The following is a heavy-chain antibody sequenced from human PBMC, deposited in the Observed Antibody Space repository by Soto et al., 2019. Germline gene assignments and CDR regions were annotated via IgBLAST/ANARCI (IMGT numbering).Heavy chain of an antibody. CDR2: ISAYNGNT. CDR1: GYTFTSYA. J-gene: IGHJ4*02. CDR3: AGDSPPVDY. V-gene: IGHV1-18*01. Sequence: QVQLVQSGAEVKKPGASVKVSCKASGYTFTSYAISWVRQAPGQGLEWMGWISAYNGNTKYAQKLQGRVTMTTDTSTSTAYMELGRLRSDDTAVFYWAGDSPPVDYWGQGTLFTVSS.